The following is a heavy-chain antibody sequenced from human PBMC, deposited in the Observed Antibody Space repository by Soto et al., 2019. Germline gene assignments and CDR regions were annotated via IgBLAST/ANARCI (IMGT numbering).Heavy chain of an antibody. Sequence: ASVKVSCKASGYIFINYGISWMRQAPGQGLEWMGWISPYNSNTHYAQSLLGRVTVTRDTSTGTAYMELGSLRSDDTAVYYCARTGGDCTQGVCYDYWGQGTLVTVSS. CDR2: ISPYNSNT. CDR3: ARTGGDCTQGVCYDY. CDR1: GYIFINYG. V-gene: IGHV1-18*01. D-gene: IGHD2-8*01. J-gene: IGHJ4*02.